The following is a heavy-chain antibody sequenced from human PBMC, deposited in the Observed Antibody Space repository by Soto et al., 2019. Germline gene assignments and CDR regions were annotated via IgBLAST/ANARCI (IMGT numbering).Heavy chain of an antibody. V-gene: IGHV3-66*01. CDR3: AGYSSLDC. Sequence: EVQLVQSGGDLVQPGGSLRLSCAASGFTVSNNYMTWVRQAPGKGLELVSLIYSGGSTSYRDSVKGRFTISRDNSKNTSYLQMNSLRVEDTAVYFCAGYSSLDCWGQGTLVTVSS. D-gene: IGHD6-19*01. J-gene: IGHJ4*02. CDR1: GFTVSNNY. CDR2: IYSGGST.